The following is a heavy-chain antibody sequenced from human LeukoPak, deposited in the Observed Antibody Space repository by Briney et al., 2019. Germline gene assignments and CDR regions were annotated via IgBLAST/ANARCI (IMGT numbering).Heavy chain of an antibody. CDR1: GGTFSSYA. D-gene: IGHD6-13*01. V-gene: IGHV1-69*04. CDR3: ARGRTKQQLVPYY. Sequence: ASVKVSCKASGGTFSSYAISWVRQAPGQGLEWMGRIIPILGIANYAQKFQGRVTITADKSTSTAYMELSSLRSEDTAVYYCARGRTKQQLVPYYWGQGTLVTVSS. CDR2: IIPILGIA. J-gene: IGHJ4*02.